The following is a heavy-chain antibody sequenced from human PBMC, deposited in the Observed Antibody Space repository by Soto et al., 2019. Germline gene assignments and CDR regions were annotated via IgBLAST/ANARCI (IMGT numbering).Heavy chain of an antibody. V-gene: IGHV4-30-4*01. CDR2: VYYSGSS. J-gene: IGHJ5*02. D-gene: IGHD3-10*01. CDR1: GDSIPGRASF. Sequence: SETLSLTCTVSGDSIPGRASFWSWIRLPPGKSLEWIANVYYSGSSYYNPSLKSRLTISVDTTKNQFSLQLKSMTAADTAVYYCARDIGDYYGSGSYYRWFDPWGQGTLVTVS. CDR3: ARDIGDYYGSGSYYRWFDP.